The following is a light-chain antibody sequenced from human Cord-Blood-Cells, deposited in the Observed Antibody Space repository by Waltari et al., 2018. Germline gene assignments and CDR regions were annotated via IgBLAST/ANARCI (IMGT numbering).Light chain of an antibody. CDR1: SSDVGSYNL. CDR2: EGS. Sequence: QSALTQPASVSGSTGQSITISCTGPSSDVGSYNLVSWYQQNPGKDPKLMIYEGSKRPSGVSNRFSGSKSGNTASLTISGLQAEDEADYYCCSYAGSSTLVFGGGTKLTVL. J-gene: IGLJ2*01. CDR3: CSYAGSSTLV. V-gene: IGLV2-23*01.